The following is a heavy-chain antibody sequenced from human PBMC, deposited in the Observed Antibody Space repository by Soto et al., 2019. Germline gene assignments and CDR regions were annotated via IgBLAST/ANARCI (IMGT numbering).Heavy chain of an antibody. Sequence: QLQLQESGPGLVKPSETLSLTCTVSGGSISSSSYYWGWIRQPPGKGLGWIGSIYYSGSTYYNPSLKSRVTISVDTSKNQFSLKLSSVTAADTAVYYCARRDSSSWPAWGQGTLVTVSS. V-gene: IGHV4-39*01. CDR3: ARRDSSSWPA. CDR2: IYYSGST. J-gene: IGHJ5*02. CDR1: GGSISSSSYY. D-gene: IGHD6-13*01.